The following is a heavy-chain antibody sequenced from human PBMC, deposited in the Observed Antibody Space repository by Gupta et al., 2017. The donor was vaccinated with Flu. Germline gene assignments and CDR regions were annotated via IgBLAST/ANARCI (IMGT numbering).Heavy chain of an antibody. CDR3: ARGDTSGFLLDY. D-gene: IGHD3-22*01. V-gene: IGHV7-4-1*02. J-gene: IGHJ4*02. CDR2: INTKTGNP. Sequence: FAIHWVRQAPGQGLQYMGWINTKTGNPTYAQGFTGRSVFSLDTSVSTTYLQISSLKAEDTAVYFCARGDTSGFLLDYWGQGTLVTVS. CDR1: FA.